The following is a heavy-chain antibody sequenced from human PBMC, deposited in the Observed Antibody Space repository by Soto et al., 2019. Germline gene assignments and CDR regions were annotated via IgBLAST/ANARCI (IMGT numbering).Heavy chain of an antibody. Sequence: QVQLVQSGAEVKKPGSSVKVSCKASGGTFSSYTISWVRQAPGQGLEWMGRIIPILGIANYAQKFQGRVTITADKSTSTAYMELSSLRSEDTAVYYCARVIKPPIAVAGKYYYGMDVWCQGTTVTVSS. D-gene: IGHD6-19*01. CDR1: GGTFSSYT. V-gene: IGHV1-69*02. J-gene: IGHJ6*02. CDR3: ARVIKPPIAVAGKYYYGMDV. CDR2: IIPILGIA.